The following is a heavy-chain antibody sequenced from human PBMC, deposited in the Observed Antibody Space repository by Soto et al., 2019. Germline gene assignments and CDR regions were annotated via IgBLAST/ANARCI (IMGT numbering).Heavy chain of an antibody. CDR2: IYDSGNT. CDR3: ARGRFGYCSGGSRHGIYYQH. D-gene: IGHD2-15*01. J-gene: IGHJ1*01. V-gene: IGHV4-39*01. CDR1: GGSISSSSYY. Sequence: WETLSLTCTVSGGSISSSSYYWGWIRQPPGKGLEWIGSIYDSGNTYYNPSLKSRVTIFIDTSKKQISLKLTSVTAADTAVYYCARGRFGYCSGGSRHGIYYQHWGQGTLVTVSS.